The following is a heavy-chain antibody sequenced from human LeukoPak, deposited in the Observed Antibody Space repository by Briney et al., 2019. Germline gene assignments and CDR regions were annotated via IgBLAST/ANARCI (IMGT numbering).Heavy chain of an antibody. D-gene: IGHD2-15*01. V-gene: IGHV3-53*01. CDR3: ARGFCSGGSCYDFDY. J-gene: IGHJ4*02. Sequence: GGSTYYADSVKGRFTISRDNSKNTLYLQMSSPRAEDTAVYYCARGFCSGGSCYDFDYWGQGTLVTVSS. CDR2: GGST.